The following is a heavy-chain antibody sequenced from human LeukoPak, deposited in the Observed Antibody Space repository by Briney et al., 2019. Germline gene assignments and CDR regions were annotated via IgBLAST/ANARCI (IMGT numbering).Heavy chain of an antibody. V-gene: IGHV4-34*01. CDR2: INHSGST. J-gene: IGHJ5*02. Sequence: DPSETLSLTCAVYGGSFSGYYWSWIRQPPGKGLEGIVEINHSGSTNYNPSLKSRVTISVDTSKNQFSLKLSSVTAADTAVYYCARLGKRGYGYGYGPNWFDPWGQGTLVTVSS. CDR1: GGSFSGYY. D-gene: IGHD5-18*01. CDR3: ARLGKRGYGYGYGPNWFDP.